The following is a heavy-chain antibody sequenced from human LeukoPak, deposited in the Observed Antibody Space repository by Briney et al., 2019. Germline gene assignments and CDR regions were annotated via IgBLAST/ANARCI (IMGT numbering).Heavy chain of an antibody. CDR3: ARFNDYSNYVDY. J-gene: IGHJ4*02. CDR2: IYYNGSA. V-gene: IGHV4-59*08. CDR1: GGSISGYY. D-gene: IGHD4-11*01. Sequence: PSETLSLTCSVPGGSISGYYWSWIRQPPGKALECLGYIYYNGSANYNPSLQSRVTISVDTSKNQFSLKLSSVTAADTAVYYCARFNDYSNYVDYWGQGTMVTVSS.